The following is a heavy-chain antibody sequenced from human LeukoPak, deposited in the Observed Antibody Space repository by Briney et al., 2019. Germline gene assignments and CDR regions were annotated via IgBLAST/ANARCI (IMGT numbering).Heavy chain of an antibody. V-gene: IGHV5-51*01. D-gene: IGHD5-18*01. J-gene: IGHJ4*02. Sequence: EWMGIIDPSDSETRYTPSFQGQVTISVDKSLTTADLQWNSLKASDTAMYYCARQTAMGRSGDYWGQGTLVTVSS. CDR3: ARQTAMGRSGDY. CDR2: IDPSDSET.